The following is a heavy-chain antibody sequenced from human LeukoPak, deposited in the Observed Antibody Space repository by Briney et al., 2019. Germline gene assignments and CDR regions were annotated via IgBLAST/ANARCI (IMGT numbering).Heavy chain of an antibody. J-gene: IGHJ5*02. D-gene: IGHD7-27*01. CDR3: ARRVNWGTYNWFDP. Sequence: ASVKVSCKASGYTFTSYDINWVRQATGQGLEWMGWMNPNSGNTGYAQKFQGRVTMTRNTSISTAYMELSSLRSEDTAVYYCARRVNWGTYNWFDPWGQGTLVTVSS. CDR2: MNPNSGNT. V-gene: IGHV1-8*01. CDR1: GYTFTSYD.